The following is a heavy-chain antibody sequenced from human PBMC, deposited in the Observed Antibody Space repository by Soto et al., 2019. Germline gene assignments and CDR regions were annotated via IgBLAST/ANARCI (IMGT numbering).Heavy chain of an antibody. Sequence: QVVESGGGLVKPGQSLRLSCTASGFTFGDYAMSWFRQAPGKGLEWVSAISGSGDSTYYANSVKGRFTISRDNSKNTLYLQMNSLRAEDTAVYYCAKDTPQEWLLVFHYWGQGTLVTVSS. D-gene: IGHD3-3*01. V-gene: IGHV3-23*04. CDR2: ISGSGDST. CDR3: AKDTPQEWLLVFHY. J-gene: IGHJ4*02. CDR1: GFTFGDYA.